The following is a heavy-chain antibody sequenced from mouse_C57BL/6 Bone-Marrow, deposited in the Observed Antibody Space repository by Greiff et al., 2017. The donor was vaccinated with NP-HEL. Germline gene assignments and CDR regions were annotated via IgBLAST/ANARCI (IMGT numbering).Heavy chain of an antibody. CDR1: GFNIKDDY. CDR2: IDPENGDT. J-gene: IGHJ4*01. V-gene: IGHV14-4*01. D-gene: IGHD2-3*01. CDR3: TRIWGAIYDGYFYAMDY. Sequence: EVQLQQSGAELVRPGASVKLSCTASGFNIKDDYMHWVKQRPEQGLEWIGWIDPENGDTEYASKFQGKATITADTSSNTAYLQLSSLTSEDTAVYYCTRIWGAIYDGYFYAMDYWGQGTSVTVSS.